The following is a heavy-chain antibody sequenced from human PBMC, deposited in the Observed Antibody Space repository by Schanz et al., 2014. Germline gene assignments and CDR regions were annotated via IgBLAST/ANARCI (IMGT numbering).Heavy chain of an antibody. CDR2: INGNGGIT. CDR1: GFSFSTYG. D-gene: IGHD3-10*01. J-gene: IGHJ3*02. Sequence: EVQLLESGGGLVQPGGSLRLSCAASGFSFSTYGMTWVRQAPGKGLEWVSAINGNGGITYYADPVKGRFTISRDNAKNALYLQMDSLRAEDTAVYYCAKAKSGAHGAFDIWGQGTMVTVSS. V-gene: IGHV3-23*01. CDR3: AKAKSGAHGAFDI.